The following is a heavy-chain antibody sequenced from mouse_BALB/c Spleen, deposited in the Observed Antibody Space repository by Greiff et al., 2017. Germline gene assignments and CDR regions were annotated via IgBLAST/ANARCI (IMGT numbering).Heavy chain of an antibody. CDR3: ARAGYDYYAMDY. CDR1: GFTFSSYA. D-gene: IGHD2-2*01. J-gene: IGHJ4*01. CDR2: ISSGGST. Sequence: EVQGVESGGGLVKPGGSLKLSCAASGFTFSSYAMSWVRQTPEKRLEWVASISSGGSTYYPDSVKGRFTISRDNARNILYLQMSSLRSEDTAMYYCARAGYDYYAMDYWGQGTSVTVSS. V-gene: IGHV5-6-5*01.